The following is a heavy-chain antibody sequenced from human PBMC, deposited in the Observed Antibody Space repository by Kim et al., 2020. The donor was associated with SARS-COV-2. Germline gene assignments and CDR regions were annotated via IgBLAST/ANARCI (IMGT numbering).Heavy chain of an antibody. CDR2: ISGSGGST. CDR1: GFTFSSHA. V-gene: IGHV3-23*01. J-gene: IGHJ4*02. CDR3: AKLMFSMGRGLDY. Sequence: GGSLRLSCAASGFTFSSHAMSWVRQAPGKGLEWVSSISGSGGSTFYADSVKGRFTISRDNSKNTLYLQMNSLRAEDTAVYYCAKLMFSMGRGLDYWGQGTLVTVSS. D-gene: IGHD3-10*02.